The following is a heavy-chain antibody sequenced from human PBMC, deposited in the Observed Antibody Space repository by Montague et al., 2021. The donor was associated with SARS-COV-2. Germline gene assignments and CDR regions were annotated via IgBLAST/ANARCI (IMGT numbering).Heavy chain of an antibody. CDR3: ARIRVISFFGASQLDAMDV. CDR2: IFYSGNT. CDR1: GGSISSGDYY. D-gene: IGHD3-3*01. V-gene: IGHV4-31*03. J-gene: IGHJ6*02. Sequence: TLSLTCTVSGGSISSGDYYWSWIRQHPGKGLEWIGYIFYSGNTYYNPSLMSRVTISVDTSKNQFSLKLSSVTAADTALYYCARIRVISFFGASQLDAMDVWGQGTTVTVSS.